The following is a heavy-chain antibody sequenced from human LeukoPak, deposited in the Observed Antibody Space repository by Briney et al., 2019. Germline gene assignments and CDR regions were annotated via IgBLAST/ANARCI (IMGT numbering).Heavy chain of an antibody. CDR2: IYYSGST. CDR1: GGSISSYY. Sequence: PSETLSLTCSVSGGSISSYYWSWIRQPPGKGPEWIEYIYYSGSTNYNPSLKSRVTISVDTSKNQFSLKLSSVTAADTAVYYCARDGRGYPAYYFDYWGQGTLVTVSS. CDR3: ARDGRGYPAYYFDY. V-gene: IGHV4-59*01. J-gene: IGHJ4*02. D-gene: IGHD3-22*01.